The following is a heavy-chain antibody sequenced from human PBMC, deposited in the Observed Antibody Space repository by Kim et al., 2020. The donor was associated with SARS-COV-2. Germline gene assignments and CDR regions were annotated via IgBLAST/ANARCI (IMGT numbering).Heavy chain of an antibody. D-gene: IGHD1-26*01. V-gene: IGHV4-59*13. CDR1: GGSISDYY. J-gene: IGHJ4*02. CDR3: ARGGVSGATSPAPLR. Sequence: SETLSLTCTVSGGSISDYYWSWIRQPPGKGLEWIGYIYDSGSTSYSPSLKSRITISLDTSKHQFSLRLTSATAADTAVYYCARGGVSGATSPAPLRWGQGTLVTVSS. CDR2: IYDSGST.